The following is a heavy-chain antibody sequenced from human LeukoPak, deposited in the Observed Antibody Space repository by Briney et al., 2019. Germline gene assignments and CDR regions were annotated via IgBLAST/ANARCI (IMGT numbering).Heavy chain of an antibody. CDR3: ASLSVDYYDSSGYWDY. V-gene: IGHV4-59*08. CDR1: GGSISSYY. Sequence: SETLSLTCTVSGGSISSYYWSWIRQPPGKGLEWIGYIYYSGSTNYNPSLKSRVTISVDTSKNQFSLKLSSVTAADTAVYYCASLSVDYYDSSGYWDYWGQGTLVTVSS. J-gene: IGHJ4*02. D-gene: IGHD3-22*01. CDR2: IYYSGST.